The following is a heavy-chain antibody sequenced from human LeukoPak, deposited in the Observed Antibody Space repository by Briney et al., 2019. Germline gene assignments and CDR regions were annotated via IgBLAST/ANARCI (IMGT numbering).Heavy chain of an antibody. Sequence: ASVKISCKVSGYTFTDYYMHWVQQAPGKGLEWVGLVDPEDGETIYAEKFQGRVTITADTSTDTAYMELSSLRSEDTAVYYCATVPTEWELLLENDAFDIWGQGTMVTVSS. CDR3: ATVPTEWELLLENDAFDI. CDR2: VDPEDGET. V-gene: IGHV1-69-2*01. J-gene: IGHJ3*02. D-gene: IGHD1-26*01. CDR1: GYTFTDYY.